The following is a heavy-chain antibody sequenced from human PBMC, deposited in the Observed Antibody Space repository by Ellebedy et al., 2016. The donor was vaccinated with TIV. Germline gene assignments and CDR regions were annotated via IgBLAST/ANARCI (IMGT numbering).Heavy chain of an antibody. CDR2: INHSGST. D-gene: IGHD6-25*01. CDR1: GGSFSGYY. CDR3: ARDLKPDSSGKDY. Sequence: SQTLSLTCXVYGGSFSGYYWSWIRQPPGKGLEWIGEINHSGSTNYNPSLKSRVTISVDTSKNQFSLKLSSVTAADTAVYYCARDLKPDSSGKDYWGQGTLVTVSS. J-gene: IGHJ4*02. V-gene: IGHV4-34*01.